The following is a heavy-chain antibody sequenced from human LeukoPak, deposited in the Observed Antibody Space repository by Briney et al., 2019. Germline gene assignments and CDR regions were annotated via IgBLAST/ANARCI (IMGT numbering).Heavy chain of an antibody. V-gene: IGHV1-2*02. CDR2: INPNSGGT. Sequence: GASVKVSCKASGYTFTGYYMHWVRQAPGQGLEWMGWINPNSGGTNYAQKFQGRVTMTRDTSISTAYMELSRLRSDDTAVYYCARDMEITRVRGVAIDYWGQGTLVTVSS. J-gene: IGHJ4*02. CDR1: GYTFTGYY. D-gene: IGHD3-10*01. CDR3: ARDMEITRVRGVAIDY.